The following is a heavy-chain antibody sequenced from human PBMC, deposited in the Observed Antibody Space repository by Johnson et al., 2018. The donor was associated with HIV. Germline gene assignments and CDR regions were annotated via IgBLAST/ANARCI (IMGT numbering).Heavy chain of an antibody. J-gene: IGHJ3*02. V-gene: IGHV3-30-3*01. CDR3: ARRGYSSSGGAFDI. CDR1: GFTFNYYG. Sequence: QVQLVESGGGVVQPGRSLRITCAASGFTFNYYGIHWVRQAPGKGLEWVAFISYDGSNKYYADSVKGRFIISRDNSKNTLYLQMNSLRAEDTAVYYCARRGYSSSGGAFDIWGQGTMVTVSS. D-gene: IGHD6-6*01. CDR2: ISYDGSNK.